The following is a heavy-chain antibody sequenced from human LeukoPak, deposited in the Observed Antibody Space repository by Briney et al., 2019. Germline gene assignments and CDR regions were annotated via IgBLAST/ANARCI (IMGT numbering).Heavy chain of an antibody. CDR3: ARGASYYDILTRGYYYYGMDV. Sequence: PGGSLRLSCVASGFTFSSYGMHWVRQAPGKGLEWVAVIWYDGSNKYYADSVKGRFTISRDNSKNTLYLQMNSLRAEDTAVYYCARGASYYDILTRGYYYYGMDVWGKGTTVTVSS. D-gene: IGHD3-9*01. CDR2: IWYDGSNK. J-gene: IGHJ6*04. CDR1: GFTFSSYG. V-gene: IGHV3-33*08.